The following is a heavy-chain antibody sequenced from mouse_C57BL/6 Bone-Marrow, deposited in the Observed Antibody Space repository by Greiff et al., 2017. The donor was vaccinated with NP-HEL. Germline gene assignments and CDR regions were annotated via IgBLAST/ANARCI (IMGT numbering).Heavy chain of an antibody. CDR1: GYTFTSYG. Sequence: QVQLQQPGAELARPGASVKLSCKASGYTFTSYGISWVKQRTGQGLEWIGEIYPRSGNTYYNEKFKGKATLTADKSSSTAYMELRSLTSEDSAVDFCARVDDYYGGGDYWGQGTTLTVSS. D-gene: IGHD1-1*01. V-gene: IGHV1-81*01. CDR3: ARVDDYYGGGDY. J-gene: IGHJ2*01. CDR2: IYPRSGNT.